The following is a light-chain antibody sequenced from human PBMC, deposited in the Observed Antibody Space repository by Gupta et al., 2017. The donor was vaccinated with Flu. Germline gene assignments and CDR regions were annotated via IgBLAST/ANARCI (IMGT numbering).Light chain of an antibody. J-gene: IGKJ2*01. Sequence: ASHDIDNDLNWYQQKPGKAPNLLIYDASLWETGVPSRFSGGGYGKDLTLTISSRQQEDAAPYYCHHCDDLLMYTFGQGTXLEIK. CDR1: HDIDND. CDR2: DAS. CDR3: HHCDDLLMYT. V-gene: IGKV1-33*01.